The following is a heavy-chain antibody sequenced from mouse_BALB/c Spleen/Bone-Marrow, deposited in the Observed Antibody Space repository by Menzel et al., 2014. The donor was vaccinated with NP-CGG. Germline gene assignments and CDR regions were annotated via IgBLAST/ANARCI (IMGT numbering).Heavy chain of an antibody. CDR2: IDPYYGGT. Sequence: EVQLVESGPELEKPGASVKISCKASGYSFTGYNMNWVKQSNGKSLEWIGNIDPYYGGTSYNQKFKVKATLTVDKSSSTAYMQLKSLTSEESAVYYCARRAGYGNPWYFDVWGAGTTVTVSS. D-gene: IGHD2-1*01. J-gene: IGHJ1*01. CDR3: ARRAGYGNPWYFDV. CDR1: GYSFTGYN. V-gene: IGHV1-39*01.